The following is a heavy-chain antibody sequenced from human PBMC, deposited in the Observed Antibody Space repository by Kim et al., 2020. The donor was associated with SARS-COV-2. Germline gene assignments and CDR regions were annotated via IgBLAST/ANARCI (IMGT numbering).Heavy chain of an antibody. CDR2: IYSGGST. J-gene: IGHJ4*02. CDR3: VSRLMSSTPFRFDY. V-gene: IGHV3-53*01. Sequence: GGSLRLSCAASGFTVSSNYMSWVRQAPGKGLEWVSVIYSGGSTYYADSVKGRFTISRDNSKNTLYLQMNSLRAEDTAVYYCVSRLMSSTPFRFDYWGQGTLVTVSS. CDR1: GFTVSSNY.